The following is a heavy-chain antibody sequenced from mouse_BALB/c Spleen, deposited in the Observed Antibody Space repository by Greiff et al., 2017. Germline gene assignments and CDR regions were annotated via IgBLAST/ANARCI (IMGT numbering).Heavy chain of an antibody. V-gene: IGHV1-7*01. J-gene: IGHJ2*01. CDR2: INPSTGYT. CDR3: ARGYGNYYFDY. Sequence: VQLQQSGAELAKPGASVKMSCKASGYTFTSYWMHWVKQRPGQGLEWIGYINPSTGYTVYNQKFKDKATLTADKSSSTAYMQLSSLTSEDSAVYYCARGYGNYYFDYWGQGTTLTVSS. D-gene: IGHD2-10*02. CDR1: GYTFTSYW.